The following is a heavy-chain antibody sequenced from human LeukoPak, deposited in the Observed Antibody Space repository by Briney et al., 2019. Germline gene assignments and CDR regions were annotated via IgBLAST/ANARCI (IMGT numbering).Heavy chain of an antibody. CDR3: ARVGPSGSLNWFDP. D-gene: IGHD1-26*01. CDR1: GGSISSGSYY. CDR2: IYYSGST. V-gene: IGHV4-39*07. J-gene: IGHJ5*02. Sequence: SETLSLTCTVSGGSISSGSYYWGWIRQPPGKGLEWIGSIYYSGSTYYNPSLKSRVTISVDTSKNQFSLKLSSVTAADTAVYYCARVGPSGSLNWFDPWGQGTLVTVSS.